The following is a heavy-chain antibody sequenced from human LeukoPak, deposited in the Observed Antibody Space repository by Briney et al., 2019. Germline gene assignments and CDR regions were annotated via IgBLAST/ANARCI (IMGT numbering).Heavy chain of an antibody. J-gene: IGHJ5*02. CDR3: ARAGVVAARRVCDP. Sequence: SETLSLTCTVSGGSISSGGYYWSWIRQPPGKGLEWIGEINHSGSTNYNPSLKSRVTISVDTSKNQFSLKLSSVTAADTAVYYCARAGVVAARRVCDPWGQGTLVTVSS. CDR1: GGSISSGGYY. V-gene: IGHV4-39*07. CDR2: INHSGST. D-gene: IGHD6-6*01.